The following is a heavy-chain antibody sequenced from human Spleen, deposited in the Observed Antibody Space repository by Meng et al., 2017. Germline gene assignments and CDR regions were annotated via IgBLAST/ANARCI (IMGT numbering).Heavy chain of an antibody. D-gene: IGHD2-8*01. CDR2: VSSDGRRT. Sequence: GESLKISCAASGFTVSHNYMSWVRQAPGKGLEWVSRVSSDGRRTNYADSVKGRFTISRDNAKNTLYVQMNSLRAEDTAVYYCIRDPDTNGWSVFDHWGQGTLVTVSS. J-gene: IGHJ4*02. CDR1: GFTVSHNY. CDR3: IRDPDTNGWSVFDH. V-gene: IGHV3-74*01.